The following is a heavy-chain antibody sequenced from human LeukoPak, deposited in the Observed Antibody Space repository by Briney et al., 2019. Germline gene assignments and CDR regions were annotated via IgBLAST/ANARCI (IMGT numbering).Heavy chain of an antibody. V-gene: IGHV3-21*01. CDR1: GFTFSSYS. J-gene: IGHJ4*02. D-gene: IGHD3-9*01. CDR3: ASSLKPGYYDILTGYYPPDY. Sequence: AGGSLRLSCAASGFTFSSYSMNWVRQAPGKGLEWVSSISSSSSYIYYADSVKGRFTISRDSAKNSLYLQMNSLRAEDTAVYYCASSLKPGYYDILTGYYPPDYWGQGTLVTVSS. CDR2: ISSSSSYI.